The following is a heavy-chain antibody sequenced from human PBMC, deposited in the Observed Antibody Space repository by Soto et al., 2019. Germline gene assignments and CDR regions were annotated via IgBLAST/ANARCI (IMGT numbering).Heavy chain of an antibody. CDR3: TRGAWQQLAPRVDPYGMDV. Sequence: PGGSLRLSCAASGFTFRNYWMHWVRQAPGKGLVWVSRINSDGSNTGNAGSVKGRFTISRDNAKNMLYLQMNSLRDEDTAVYYCTRGAWQQLAPRVDPYGMDVWGQGTTVTVSS. V-gene: IGHV3-74*01. CDR1: GFTFRNYW. CDR2: INSDGSNT. D-gene: IGHD6-13*01. J-gene: IGHJ6*01.